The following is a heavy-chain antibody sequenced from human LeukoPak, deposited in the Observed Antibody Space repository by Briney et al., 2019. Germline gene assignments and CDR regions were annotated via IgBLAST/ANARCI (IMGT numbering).Heavy chain of an antibody. CDR1: GFTFDDYA. CDR3: AKDIAPRTLLWFGEPATGMDV. D-gene: IGHD3-10*01. V-gene: IGHV3-43D*04. J-gene: IGHJ6*04. Sequence: PGGSLRLSCAASGFTFDDYAMQWVRQAPGKGLEWVSLISWDGGSTYYADSVKGRFTISRDNSKNSLYLQMNSLRAEDTALYYCAKDIAPRTLLWFGEPATGMDVWGKGTTVTVSS. CDR2: ISWDGGST.